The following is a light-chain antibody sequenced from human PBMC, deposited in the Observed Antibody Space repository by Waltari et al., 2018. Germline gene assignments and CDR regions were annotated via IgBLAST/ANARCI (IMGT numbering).Light chain of an antibody. J-gene: IGKJ4*01. Sequence: DIQMTQSPSSLSASVGGTVTITCQASQDICINLNWYQQKPGIAPKLLIYRTSNLNNGVASRFSGSGSGTHFSLTISSLQPDDFATYSCQQAYSYPLTFGGGTKVEI. CDR1: QDICIN. CDR2: RTS. V-gene: IGKV1-NL1*01. CDR3: QQAYSYPLT.